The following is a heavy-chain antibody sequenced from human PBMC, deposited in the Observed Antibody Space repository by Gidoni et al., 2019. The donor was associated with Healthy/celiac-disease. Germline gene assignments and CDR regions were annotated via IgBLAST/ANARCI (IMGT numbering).Heavy chain of an antibody. Sequence: QVQLVQSGAELQKPGSSVKVSCKASGGTFSSYAISWVRQAPGQGLEWMGGIMPIFGTANYAQKFQGRVTITADESTSTDYMELSSLRSEDTAVYYCARDLQLWGMDYWGQGTLVTVSS. J-gene: IGHJ4*02. CDR2: IMPIFGTA. V-gene: IGHV1-69*01. D-gene: IGHD5-18*01. CDR3: ARDLQLWGMDY. CDR1: GGTFSSYA.